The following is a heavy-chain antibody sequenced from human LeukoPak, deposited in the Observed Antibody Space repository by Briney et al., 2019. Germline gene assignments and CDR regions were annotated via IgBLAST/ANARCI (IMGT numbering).Heavy chain of an antibody. D-gene: IGHD1-1*01. V-gene: IGHV3-30*18. CDR2: ISYDGNSQ. CDR3: AKPYPTLTTSAVLDN. Sequence: PGGSLRLSCAASGFTFSNYAIHWVRQAPGRGLEWVAAISYDGNSQHYGAPVQGRFTISRDNSKNTVYLQINTLRTDDAAIYYCAKPYPTLTTSAVLDNWGQGTLVTVSS. CDR1: GFTFSNYA. J-gene: IGHJ4*02.